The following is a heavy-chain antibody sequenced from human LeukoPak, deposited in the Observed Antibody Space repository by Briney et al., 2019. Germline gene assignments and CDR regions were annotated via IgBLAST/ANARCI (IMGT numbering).Heavy chain of an antibody. CDR2: ISAYNGNT. Sequence: ASVKVSCKASGYTFTSYGISWVRQAPGQGLEWMGWISAYNGNTNYAQKLQGRVTMTTDTSTSTAYMELRSLRSDDTAVYYCARDRPSTATTIPYDAFDIWGQGTMVTVSS. V-gene: IGHV1-18*01. CDR3: ARDRPSTATTIPYDAFDI. D-gene: IGHD4-17*01. CDR1: GYTFTSYG. J-gene: IGHJ3*02.